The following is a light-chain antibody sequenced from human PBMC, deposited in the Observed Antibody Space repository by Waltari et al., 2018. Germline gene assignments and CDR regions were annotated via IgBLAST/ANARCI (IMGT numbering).Light chain of an antibody. J-gene: IGLJ2*01. CDR2: DKN. V-gene: IGLV3-19*01. CDR1: SPRSYY. CDR3: HSRDASGVAGS. Sequence: SSDLTQDPAVSVAMGQIVRITCQGDSPRSYYASWYQQRPGQAPILVIYDKNNRPSGVPDRFSGSSSHNTGSLTITGAQAEDEASYYCHSRDASGVAGSFGGGTKLTVL.